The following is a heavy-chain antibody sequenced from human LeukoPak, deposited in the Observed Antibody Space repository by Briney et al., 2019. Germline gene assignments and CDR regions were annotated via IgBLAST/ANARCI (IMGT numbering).Heavy chain of an antibody. CDR3: ARVTMVRGVDY. CDR2: ISSSSSYI. D-gene: IGHD3-10*01. V-gene: IGHV3-21*01. J-gene: IGHJ4*02. CDR1: GFTFSSYS. Sequence: PGRSLRLSCAASGFTFSSYSMNWVRQAPGKGLEWVSSISSSSSYIYYADSVKGRFTISRDNAKNSLYLQMNSLRAEDTAVYYCARVTMVRGVDYWGQGTLVTVSS.